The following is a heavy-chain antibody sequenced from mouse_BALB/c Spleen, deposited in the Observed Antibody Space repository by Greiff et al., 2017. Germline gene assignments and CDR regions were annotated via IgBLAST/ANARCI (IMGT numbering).Heavy chain of an antibody. V-gene: IGHV5-6-4*01. CDR2: ISSGGSYT. J-gene: IGHJ2*01. CDR3: TRDRGLGPYYFDY. Sequence: EVQVVESGGGLVKPGGSLKLSCAASGFTFSSYTMSWVRQTPEKRLEWVATISSGGSYTYYPDSVKGRFTISRDNAKNTLYLQMSSLKSEDTAMYYCTRDRGLGPYYFDYWGQGTTLTVSS. CDR1: GFTFSSYT. D-gene: IGHD4-1*01.